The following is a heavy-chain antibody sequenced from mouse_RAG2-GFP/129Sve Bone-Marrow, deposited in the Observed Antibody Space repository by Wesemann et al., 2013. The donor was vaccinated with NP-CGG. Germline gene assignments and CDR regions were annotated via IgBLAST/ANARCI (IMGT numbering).Heavy chain of an antibody. CDR3: ARHDGYVDWFAY. Sequence: GGLVQPGGSLKLSCAASGFTFSSYTMSWVRQTPEKRLEWVAYISNGGGSTYYPDTVKGRFTISRDNAKNTLYLQMSSLKSEDTAMYYCARHDGYVDWFAYWGQGTLVTVSA. CDR2: ISNGGGST. J-gene: IGHJ3*01. V-gene: IGHV5-12-2*01. CDR1: GFTFSSYT. D-gene: IGHD1-2*01.